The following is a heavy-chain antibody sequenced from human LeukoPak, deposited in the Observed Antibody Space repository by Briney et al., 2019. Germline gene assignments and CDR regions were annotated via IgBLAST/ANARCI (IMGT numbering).Heavy chain of an antibody. J-gene: IGHJ4*02. D-gene: IGHD3-10*01. CDR3: AREPLGEGFDY. CDR2: IYYSGST. V-gene: IGHV4-31*03. CDR1: GGSISSGGYY. Sequence: SETLSLTCTVSGGSISSGGYYWSWIRQHPGKGLEWIGYIYYSGSTYYNPSLKSRVTISVDTSMNQFSLKLSSVTAADTAVYYCAREPLGEGFDYWGQGTLVTVSS.